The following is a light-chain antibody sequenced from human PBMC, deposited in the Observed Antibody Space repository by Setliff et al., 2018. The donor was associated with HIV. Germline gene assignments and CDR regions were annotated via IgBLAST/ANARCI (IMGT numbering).Light chain of an antibody. CDR3: QQYNNWPPELS. V-gene: IGKV3-15*01. J-gene: IGKJ4*01. CDR2: GAS. Sequence: EIVMTQSPATLSVSPGERATLSCRASQSIGGNLAWYQQRPGQPPRLVIFGASTRATGVPPRFSGSGSGTDFTFTISSLQSVDVAVYYCQQYNNWPPELSFGGGTKVDIK. CDR1: QSIGGN.